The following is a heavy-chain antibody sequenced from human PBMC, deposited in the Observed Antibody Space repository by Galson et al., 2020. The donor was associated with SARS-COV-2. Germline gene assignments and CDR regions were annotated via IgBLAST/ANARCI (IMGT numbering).Heavy chain of an antibody. J-gene: IGHJ6*02. D-gene: IGHD6-19*01. CDR2: VYSSGSA. CDR1: GGSISTSGYF. Sequence: ASETLSLTCTVSGGSISTSGYFWGWVRQPPGKGLEWIGSVYSSGSAYYNPSLTSRVTISLDTSKNQFSLRLTSVTAADTAMYYCARDEGDGNGLRGADVWGQGTTVTVSS. CDR3: ARDEGDGNGLRGADV. V-gene: IGHV4-39*07.